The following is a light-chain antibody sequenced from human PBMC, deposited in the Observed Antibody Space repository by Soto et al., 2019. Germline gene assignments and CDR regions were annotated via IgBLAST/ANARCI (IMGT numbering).Light chain of an antibody. CDR1: QTIKNL. CDR2: YAS. Sequence: TQSPATLSVSPGEGVTLSCRASQTIKNLLSLYQQRPGQSPRLLLYYASTRATGVPARFGGSGSGTEFTLAISRLQSEDVATYYWQQYHYLPSTFGQGTRLEIK. CDR3: QQYHYLPST. V-gene: IGKV3-15*01. J-gene: IGKJ5*01.